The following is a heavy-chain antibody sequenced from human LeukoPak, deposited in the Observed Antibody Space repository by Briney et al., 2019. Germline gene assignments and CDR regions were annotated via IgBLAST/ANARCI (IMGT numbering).Heavy chain of an antibody. Sequence: ASVKVSCKASGYTFTTYDVNWVRQATGQGLEWMGWMNPNNGDTGYAQKFQGRVTMTRDTSISTAYMELSSLRSEDTAVYYCARDRDGIGSGSYYMDFDYWGQGTLVTVSS. D-gene: IGHD3-10*01. J-gene: IGHJ4*02. CDR2: MNPNNGDT. CDR1: GYTFTTYD. V-gene: IGHV1-8*01. CDR3: ARDRDGIGSGSYYMDFDY.